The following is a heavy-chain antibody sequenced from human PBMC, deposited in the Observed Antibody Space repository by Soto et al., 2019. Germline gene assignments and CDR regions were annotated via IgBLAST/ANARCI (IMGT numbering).Heavy chain of an antibody. D-gene: IGHD6-19*01. Sequence: GESLKISCKGSGYSFTSYWIGWVRQMPGKDLEWMGIIYPGDSDTKYSPSFQGQVTISVDKSISTAYLQWSSLEASDTAMYYCARQRYNSGPTDNDMDVWGQGTTVTVSS. CDR1: GYSFTSYW. J-gene: IGHJ6*02. CDR3: ARQRYNSGPTDNDMDV. CDR2: IYPGDSDT. V-gene: IGHV5-51*01.